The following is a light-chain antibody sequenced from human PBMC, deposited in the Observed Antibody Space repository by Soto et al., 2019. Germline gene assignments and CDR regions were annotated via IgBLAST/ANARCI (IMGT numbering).Light chain of an antibody. CDR1: QSVLSSSNNKNY. V-gene: IGKV4-1*01. CDR3: QQYYTPLSLT. CDR2: WAS. Sequence: DIVMTQSPDSLAVSLGERATINCKSSQSVLSSSNNKNYLAWYQQKQGQPPKLLIYWASTRESGVPDRFSGSGSGTDVTLTISSLQAEDVAVYYCQQYYTPLSLTFGGGTKVEI. J-gene: IGKJ4*01.